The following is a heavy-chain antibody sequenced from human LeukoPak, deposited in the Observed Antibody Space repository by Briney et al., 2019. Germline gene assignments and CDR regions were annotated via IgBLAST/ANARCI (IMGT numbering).Heavy chain of an antibody. Sequence: PSETLSLTCTVSGGSISTYYWSWIRQPPGKGLEWVGYIYYSGSTNYNPSLKSRVTISVDTSKNQFSLKLSSVTAADTAVDYCARFRGDTYVDYWCQGPLATVSS. CDR3: ARFRGDTYVDY. CDR2: IYYSGST. J-gene: IGHJ4*02. D-gene: IGHD3-16*01. CDR1: GGSISTYY. V-gene: IGHV4-59*01.